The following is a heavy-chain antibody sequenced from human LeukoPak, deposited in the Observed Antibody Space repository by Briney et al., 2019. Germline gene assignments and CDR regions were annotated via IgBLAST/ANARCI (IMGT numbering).Heavy chain of an antibody. CDR1: GYTFTSYD. D-gene: IGHD3-10*01. J-gene: IGHJ6*02. V-gene: IGHV1-8*01. Sequence: ASVKVSCKASGYTFTSYDINWVRQATGQGLEWMGWMNPNSGNTGYAQKFQGRVTMTRNTSISTAYMELSSLRSEDTAVYYCARGWAVMVRGVITDYYYGMDVWGQGTTVTVSS. CDR2: MNPNSGNT. CDR3: ARGWAVMVRGVITDYYYGMDV.